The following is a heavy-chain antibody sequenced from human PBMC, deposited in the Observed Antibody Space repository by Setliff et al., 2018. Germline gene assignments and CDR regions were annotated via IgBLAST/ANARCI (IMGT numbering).Heavy chain of an antibody. V-gene: IGHV3-43D*04. Sequence: GGSLRLSCAASGFTFDDYAMHWVRQAPGKGLEWVSLISWDGGGTYYADSVKGRFTISRDNVKNSLFLQMNSLRAEDTAVYYCVRDLHWGFDYWGLGTLVTVSS. CDR3: VRDLHWGFDY. D-gene: IGHD7-27*01. J-gene: IGHJ4*02. CDR1: GFTFDDYA. CDR2: ISWDGGGT.